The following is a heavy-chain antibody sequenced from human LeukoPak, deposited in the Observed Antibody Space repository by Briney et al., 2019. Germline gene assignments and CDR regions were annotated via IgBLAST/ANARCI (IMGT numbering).Heavy chain of an antibody. CDR1: GFTFSSYA. CDR3: AKPGGGVYGSGSLGPFDI. J-gene: IGHJ3*02. Sequence: QTGGSLRLSCAASGFTFSSYAMSWVRQAPGKGLEWVSAISGSGGDTYYADSVKGRFTISRDNSKNTLYLQMNRLRAEDTAVYYCAKPGGGVYGSGSLGPFDIWGQGTMVTVSS. V-gene: IGHV3-23*01. D-gene: IGHD3-10*01. CDR2: ISGSGGDT.